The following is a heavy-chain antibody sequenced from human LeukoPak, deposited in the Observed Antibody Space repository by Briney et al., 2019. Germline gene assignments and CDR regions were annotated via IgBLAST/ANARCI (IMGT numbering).Heavy chain of an antibody. CDR2: FDPEDGET. CDR3: VTDPPDSGWAFWS. V-gene: IGHV1-24*01. Sequence: ASVKVSCKVSGYTLTELSMHWVRQAPGKGLEWIGGFDPEDGETIYAQKFQGRVTMTEDTSTDTAYMELSSLTVDDTAVYYCVTDPPDSGWAFWSWGQGAHVTVSA. CDR1: GYTLTELS. J-gene: IGHJ5*02. D-gene: IGHD6-19*01.